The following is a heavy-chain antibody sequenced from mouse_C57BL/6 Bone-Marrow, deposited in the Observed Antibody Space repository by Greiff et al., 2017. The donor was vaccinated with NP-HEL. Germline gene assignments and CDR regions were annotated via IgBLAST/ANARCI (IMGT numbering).Heavy chain of an antibody. Sequence: QVQLQQPGTDLVKPGASVKLSCKASGYTFTSYWMHWVKQRPGQGLEWIGNINPSNGGTNYNEKFKSKATLTVDKSSSTAYMQRSSLTSEDSAVYYCARGATTVVAFDYWGQGTTLTVSS. J-gene: IGHJ2*01. D-gene: IGHD1-1*01. CDR2: INPSNGGT. CDR1: GYTFTSYW. V-gene: IGHV1-53*01. CDR3: ARGATTVVAFDY.